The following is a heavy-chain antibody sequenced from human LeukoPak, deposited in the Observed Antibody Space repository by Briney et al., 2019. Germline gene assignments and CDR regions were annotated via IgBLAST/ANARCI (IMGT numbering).Heavy chain of an antibody. J-gene: IGHJ4*02. V-gene: IGHV1-2*02. CDR2: INPNSGGT. CDR1: GYTFTGYY. D-gene: IGHD2-15*01. Sequence: ASVKVSCKASGYTFTGYYMHWVRQAPGQGLEWMGWINPNSGGTNYAQKFQGRVTMTRDTSISTAYMELSRLRSDDTAAYYCAREDCSGGSCHPDYWGQGTLVTVSS. CDR3: AREDCSGGSCHPDY.